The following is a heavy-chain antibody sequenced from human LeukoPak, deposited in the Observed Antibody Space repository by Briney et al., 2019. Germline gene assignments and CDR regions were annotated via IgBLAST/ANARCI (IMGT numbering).Heavy chain of an antibody. CDR1: GFTFSSYW. D-gene: IGHD3-10*01. CDR3: ARDRWFGELFHDAFDI. V-gene: IGHV3-7*03. CDR2: IKQDGSEK. J-gene: IGHJ3*02. Sequence: GGSLRLSCAASGFTFSSYWMSWVRQAPGKGLGWVANIKQDGSEKYYVDSVKGRFTISRDNAKNSLYLQMNSLRAEDTAVYYCARDRWFGELFHDAFDIWGQGTMVTVSS.